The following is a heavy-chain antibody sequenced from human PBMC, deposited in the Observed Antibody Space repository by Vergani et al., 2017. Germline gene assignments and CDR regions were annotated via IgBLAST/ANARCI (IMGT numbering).Heavy chain of an antibody. J-gene: IGHJ4*02. V-gene: IGHV1-24*01. CDR3: ATRQPLLGGSDLGY. CDR2: FDPEDGET. CDR1: GYTLTELS. Sequence: QVQLVQSGAEVKKPGASVKVSCKVSGYTLTELSMHWGRQAPGKGLEWMGGFDPEDGETSYAQKFQGRVTMTEDTSSDTAYMELSSLRSEDTAVYYCATRQPLLGGSDLGYWGQGTLVTVSS. D-gene: IGHD1-26*01.